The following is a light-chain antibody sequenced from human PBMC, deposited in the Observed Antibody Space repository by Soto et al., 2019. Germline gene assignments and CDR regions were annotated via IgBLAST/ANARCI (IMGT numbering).Light chain of an antibody. CDR3: QQRTI. V-gene: IGKV3-11*01. Sequence: IVLTQSPATLSLSPGERATLSCRASQSVDTYLAWYQQKPGQAPRLLIYDASNRATGIPARFSGSGSGTDFTLTINSLEPEDFAVYYCQQRTIFGPGTKVDI. CDR1: QSVDTY. CDR2: DAS. J-gene: IGKJ3*01.